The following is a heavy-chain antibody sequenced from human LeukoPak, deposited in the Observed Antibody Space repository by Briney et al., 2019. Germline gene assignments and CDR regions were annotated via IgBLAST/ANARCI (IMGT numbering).Heavy chain of an antibody. CDR1: GFTFSNAW. V-gene: IGHV3-15*01. D-gene: IGHD3-16*01. CDR3: TRDRESFSGSYYYMDV. Sequence: GGSLRLSCAASGFTFSNAWMSWVRQAPGKGLEWVGRIKSKADGGTIDYTAPVKGRFTISRDDSKSIAYLQMNSLKTEDTAVYYCTRDRESFSGSYYYMDVWGKGTTVTISS. J-gene: IGHJ6*03. CDR2: IKSKADGGTI.